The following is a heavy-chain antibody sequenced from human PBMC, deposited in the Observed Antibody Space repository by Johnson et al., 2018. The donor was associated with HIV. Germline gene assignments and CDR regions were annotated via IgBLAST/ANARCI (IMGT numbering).Heavy chain of an antibody. CDR3: AKPPSMGADAFDI. CDR2: ITSSGNTV. J-gene: IGHJ3*02. Sequence: QMLLVESGGGLVNPGGSLRLSCAASGFTFSDYYMSWVRQAPGKGLEWVSYITSSGNTVYYADSVKGRFTISRDNSKNALYLQMSSLRPEDTAVYYCAKPPSMGADAFDIWGQGAMVTVSS. D-gene: IGHD3-16*01. V-gene: IGHV3-11*04. CDR1: GFTFSDYY.